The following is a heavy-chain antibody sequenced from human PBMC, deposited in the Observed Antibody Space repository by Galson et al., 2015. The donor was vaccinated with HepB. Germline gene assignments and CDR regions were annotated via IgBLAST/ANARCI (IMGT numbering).Heavy chain of an antibody. CDR1: GGTFSSYA. J-gene: IGHJ5*02. CDR3: ARLIHDYSNYELWFDP. V-gene: IGHV1-69*13. CDR2: IIPIFGTA. Sequence: SVKVSCKASGGTFSSYAISWVRQAPGQGLEWMGGIIPIFGTANYAQKFQGRVTITADESTSTAYMELSSLRSEDTAVYYCARLIHDYSNYELWFDPWGQGTLVTVSS. D-gene: IGHD4-11*01.